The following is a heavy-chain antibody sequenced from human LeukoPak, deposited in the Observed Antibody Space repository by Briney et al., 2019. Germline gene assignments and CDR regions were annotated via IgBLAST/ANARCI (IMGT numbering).Heavy chain of an antibody. CDR2: INPNSGGA. CDR3: ARGYGLRGLFDY. D-gene: IGHD3-10*01. J-gene: IGHJ4*02. Sequence: GASVKVSCKASGYTFTGYYMHWVRQAPGQGLEWMGRINPNSGGANYVQKFQGRVTMTRDTSISTAYMELSRLRSDDTAVYYCARGYGLRGLFDYRGQGTLVTVSS. V-gene: IGHV1-2*06. CDR1: GYTFTGYY.